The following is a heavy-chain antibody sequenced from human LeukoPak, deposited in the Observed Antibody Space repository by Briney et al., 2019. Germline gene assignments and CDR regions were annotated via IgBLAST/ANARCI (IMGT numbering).Heavy chain of an antibody. CDR3: AKSAYYDSSGFFREYYFDY. Sequence: PGGSLRLSCVTSGFIFSSYGIHWVRQAPGKGLEWVAWHFASNKYYAESVRGRFTMSRDNSKSTLYLQMDSLRVEDTAVYYCAKSAYYDSSGFFREYYFDYWGQGTLVTVSS. V-gene: IGHV3-30*02. CDR1: GFIFSSYG. J-gene: IGHJ4*02. CDR2: HFASNK. D-gene: IGHD3-22*01.